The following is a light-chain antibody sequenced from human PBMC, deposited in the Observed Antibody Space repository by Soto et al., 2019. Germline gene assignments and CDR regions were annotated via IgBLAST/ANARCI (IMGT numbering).Light chain of an antibody. CDR3: QQYNSWPQT. V-gene: IGKV3-15*01. J-gene: IGKJ2*01. Sequence: EIVLTQSPATLSVSPGERATLSCRASHSVAGNLAWYQQTPGQAPRLLIYRTSTRATGIPARFSGSGAGTEFTLTLSSLQSEDFAVYSCQQYNSWPQTFGQGTKLEIK. CDR1: HSVAGN. CDR2: RTS.